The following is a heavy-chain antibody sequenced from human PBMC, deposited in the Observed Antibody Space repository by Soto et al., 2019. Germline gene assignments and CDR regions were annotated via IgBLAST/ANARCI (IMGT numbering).Heavy chain of an antibody. V-gene: IGHV3-15*01. CDR1: GFTISNAC. J-gene: IGHJ4*01. D-gene: IGHD3-10*01. CDR2: IKSQTDGGTT. Sequence: EVQLVESGGGLVKPGGSLRLSCAASGFTISNACRSWLRQAPGKGLDRVGRIKSQTDGGTTDYAAPVKGRFTISRDDSKNPQCLQMNSLKTEDTVAYYWTPDALWVGHTRVDYWGHGTLVTVSS. CDR3: TPDALWVGHTRVDY.